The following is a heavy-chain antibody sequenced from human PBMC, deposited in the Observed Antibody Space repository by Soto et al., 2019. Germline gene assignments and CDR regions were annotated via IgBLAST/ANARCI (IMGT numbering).Heavy chain of an antibody. D-gene: IGHD2-8*01. V-gene: IGHV1-2*04. CDR1: GYSFTDYH. CDR3: ARGDSTDCSNGVCYFFYNHDMDV. J-gene: IGHJ6*02. CDR2: INPKSGGT. Sequence: ASVKVSCKASGYSFTDYHIHWVRQAPGQGLEWLGRINPKSGGTSTAQKFQGWVTMTTDTSISTASMELTRLTSDDTAIYYCARGDSTDCSNGVCYFFYNHDMDVWGQGTTVTVSS.